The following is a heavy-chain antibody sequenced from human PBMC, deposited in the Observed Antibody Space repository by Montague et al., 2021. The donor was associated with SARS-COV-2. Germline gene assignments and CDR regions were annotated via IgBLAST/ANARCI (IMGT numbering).Heavy chain of an antibody. CDR1: GDSITNTRYF. Sequence: SETLSLTCNVSGDSITNTRYFWGWIRQPPGKALEWIVSIYHNGNTYYNPSLERRALLSIDTSKNQFSLRLSSVIASDTAVYYCAVELNYFFDYWGQGFLVSVSS. CDR3: AVELNYFFDY. J-gene: IGHJ4*02. D-gene: IGHD1-7*01. CDR2: IYHNGNT. V-gene: IGHV4-39*01.